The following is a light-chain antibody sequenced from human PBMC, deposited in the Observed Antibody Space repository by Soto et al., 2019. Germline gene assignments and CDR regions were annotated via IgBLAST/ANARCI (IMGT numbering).Light chain of an antibody. CDR3: QQYNSPVT. J-gene: IGKJ2*01. V-gene: IGKV1-5*01. Sequence: DIQMTQSPSTLSASVGDRVTITCRASQSISSWLAWYQQKPGKAPKLLIYDASSLESGVPSRFSGSGSGTEFTLTISSLQPDDFATYYCQQYNSPVTFGPGTKLEIK. CDR2: DAS. CDR1: QSISSW.